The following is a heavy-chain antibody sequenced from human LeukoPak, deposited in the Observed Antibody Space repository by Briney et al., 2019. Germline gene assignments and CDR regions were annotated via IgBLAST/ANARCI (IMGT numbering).Heavy chain of an antibody. D-gene: IGHD3-16*02. CDR2: ISSSSSYI. CDR3: ARGSTFGGVISDF. J-gene: IGHJ4*02. Sequence: GASVKVSCKASGYTFINYYMHWVRQAPGKGLEWVSSISSSSSYIYYADSVKGRFTISRDNANNSLHLQMNSLRVEDTGIYFCARGSTFGGVISDFWGQGTLVTVSS. V-gene: IGHV3-21*04. CDR1: GYTFINYY.